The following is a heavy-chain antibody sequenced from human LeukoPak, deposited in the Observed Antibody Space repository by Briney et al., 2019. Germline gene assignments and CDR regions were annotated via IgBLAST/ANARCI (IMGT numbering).Heavy chain of an antibody. D-gene: IGHD1-26*01. Sequence: ASVKVSCKASGYTFTSYGISWVRQAPGQGLEWMGWISAYNGNTNYAQKLQGRVTMTTDTSTSTAYKELRSLRSDDTAVYHCARIVGATSGVNWFDPWGQGTLVTVSS. V-gene: IGHV1-18*01. CDR2: ISAYNGNT. J-gene: IGHJ5*02. CDR3: ARIVGATSGVNWFDP. CDR1: GYTFTSYG.